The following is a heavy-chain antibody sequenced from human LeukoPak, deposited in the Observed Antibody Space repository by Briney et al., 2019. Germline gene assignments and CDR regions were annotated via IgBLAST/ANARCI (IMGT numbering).Heavy chain of an antibody. CDR2: INSDGSGI. Sequence: GGSLRLSCAASGFTFSNYWMHWVRQAPTKGLVWVSRINSDGSGITYADSVRGRFTGSTDNAKNTLYLQVNSLRAEDTAVYYCARTEGTVAYDSWGQGTLVTVSS. CDR3: ARTEGTVAYDS. CDR1: GFTFSNYW. D-gene: IGHD4-23*01. J-gene: IGHJ5*01. V-gene: IGHV3-74*01.